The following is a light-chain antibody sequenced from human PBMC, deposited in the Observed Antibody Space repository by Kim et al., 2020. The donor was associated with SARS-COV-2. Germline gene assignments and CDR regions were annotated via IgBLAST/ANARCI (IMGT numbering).Light chain of an antibody. J-gene: IGKJ5*01. CDR1: QSVSSY. CDR2: DAS. V-gene: IGKV3D-11*02. Sequence: WSPGERATLSCRARQSVSSYLAWYQQKPGQAPRLLIYDASNRATGIPARFSGSGPGTDFTLTISSLEPEDFAVYYCQQRSNWPITFGQGTRLEIK. CDR3: QQRSNWPIT.